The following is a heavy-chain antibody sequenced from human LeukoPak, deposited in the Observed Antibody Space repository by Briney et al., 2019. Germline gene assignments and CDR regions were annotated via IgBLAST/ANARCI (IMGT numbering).Heavy chain of an antibody. CDR3: ARSQATAMVSDY. V-gene: IGHV4-31*03. J-gene: IGHJ4*02. D-gene: IGHD2-2*01. CDR1: GGSMSRDCYY. Sequence: PSESLSLTCTVSGGSMSRDCYYWSWTLQHPGNGLEWFGYIYYSGTTHYNPSLKRRFPILGDTSKHQFSLKLNSEAAADTSVYYCARSQATAMVSDYWGQGTLVIVSS. CDR2: IYYSGTT.